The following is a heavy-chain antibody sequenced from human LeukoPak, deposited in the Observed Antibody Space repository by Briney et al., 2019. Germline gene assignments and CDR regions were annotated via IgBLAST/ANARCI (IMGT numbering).Heavy chain of an antibody. Sequence: GGSLRLSCAASGFTFINYAMSWVRQTPGKGLEWVSATVGGRPDTYHADSVRGRFTVSRDNSMNTLYLQMNGLRAEDTAVYYCARGCVSTSCYEDAYFDYWGQGTLVTVSS. V-gene: IGHV3-23*01. CDR3: ARGCVSTSCYEDAYFDY. CDR1: GFTFINYA. J-gene: IGHJ4*02. D-gene: IGHD2-2*01. CDR2: TVGGRPDT.